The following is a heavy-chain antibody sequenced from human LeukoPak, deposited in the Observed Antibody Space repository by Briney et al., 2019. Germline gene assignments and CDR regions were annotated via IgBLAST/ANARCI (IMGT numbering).Heavy chain of an antibody. Sequence: GGSLRLSCAASGFTFSSYSMNWVRQAPGRGLEWVSSISSSSSYIYYADSEKGRFTISRDNAKNSLYLQMNSLRAEDTAVYYCARDVAEQWLVPPHPYYYGMDVWGQGTTVTVSS. D-gene: IGHD6-19*01. CDR2: ISSSSSYI. CDR1: GFTFSSYS. J-gene: IGHJ6*02. CDR3: ARDVAEQWLVPPHPYYYGMDV. V-gene: IGHV3-21*01.